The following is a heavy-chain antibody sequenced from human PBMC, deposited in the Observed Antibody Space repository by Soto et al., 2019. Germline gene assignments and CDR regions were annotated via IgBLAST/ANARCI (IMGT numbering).Heavy chain of an antibody. CDR1: GFTVSSNY. Sequence: GGSLRLSCAASGFTVSSNYMSWVRQAPGKGLEWVSVIYSGGSTYYADSVKGRFTISRDNSKNTLYLQMNSLRAEDTAVYYCAIQPPYYDILTGPNEYWGQGTQVTVSS. D-gene: IGHD3-9*01. V-gene: IGHV3-53*01. CDR3: AIQPPYYDILTGPNEY. J-gene: IGHJ4*02. CDR2: IYSGGST.